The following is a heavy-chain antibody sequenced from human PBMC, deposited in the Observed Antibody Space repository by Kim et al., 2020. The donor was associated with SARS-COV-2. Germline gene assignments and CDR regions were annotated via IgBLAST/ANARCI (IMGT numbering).Heavy chain of an antibody. D-gene: IGHD2-21*01. V-gene: IGHV3-23*01. CDR2: ISGDSSNS. CDR1: GFTFSSYA. Sequence: GGSLRLSCAASGFTFSSYAMRWVRQAPGKGLEWVSGISGDSSNSYYADSVKGRFTISRDNSKNTLYLQMDSLRAEDTAVYYCARIPGLFSPGLLYWGQGT. J-gene: IGHJ4*02. CDR3: ARIPGLFSPGLLY.